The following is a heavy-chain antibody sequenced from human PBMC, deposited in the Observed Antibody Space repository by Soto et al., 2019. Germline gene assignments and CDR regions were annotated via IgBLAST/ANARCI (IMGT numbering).Heavy chain of an antibody. Sequence: SGPTLVNPTQTLTLTCTFSGFSLNSNGMCVNWIRQPPGKALEWLALIDWGDDKYYSTSLKTRLTISSGTSKNQVVLTMTNMDPVDTATYYFARTSALPLGYPHGMDVWGQGTTVTVSS. J-gene: IGHJ6*02. D-gene: IGHD7-27*01. CDR1: GFSLNSNGMC. CDR3: ARTSALPLGYPHGMDV. V-gene: IGHV2-70*13. CDR2: IDWGDDK.